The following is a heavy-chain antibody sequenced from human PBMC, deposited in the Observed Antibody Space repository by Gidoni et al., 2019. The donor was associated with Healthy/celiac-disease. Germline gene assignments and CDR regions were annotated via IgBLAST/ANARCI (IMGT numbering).Heavy chain of an antibody. V-gene: IGHV3-9*01. Sequence: EVQLVESGGGLVQPGRSLRLSCAASGFTFDDYAMHWVRQAPGKGLEWVSGISWNSGSIGYADSVKGRFTIPRDNAKNSLYLQMNSLRAEDTALYYCAKDIEYSSSWAFDYWGQGTLVTVSS. J-gene: IGHJ4*02. CDR3: AKDIEYSSSWAFDY. CDR2: ISWNSGSI. CDR1: GFTFDDYA. D-gene: IGHD6-13*01.